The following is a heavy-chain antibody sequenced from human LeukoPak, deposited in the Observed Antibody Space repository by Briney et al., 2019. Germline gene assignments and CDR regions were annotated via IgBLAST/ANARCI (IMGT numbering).Heavy chain of an antibody. D-gene: IGHD1-26*01. Sequence: GGSLRLSCAASGFTFSKYSMNWVRQAPGKGLEWVSSISSSSSYIYYADSVKGRFTISRDNAKNSLSLQMNSLRAEDTAVYYCARDGEVGVGRWFDPWGQGTLVTVSS. J-gene: IGHJ5*02. CDR1: GFTFSKYS. CDR2: ISSSSSYI. CDR3: ARDGEVGVGRWFDP. V-gene: IGHV3-21*01.